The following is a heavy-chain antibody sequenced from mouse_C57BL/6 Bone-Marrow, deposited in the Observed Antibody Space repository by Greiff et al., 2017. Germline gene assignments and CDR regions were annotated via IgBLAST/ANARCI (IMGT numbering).Heavy chain of an antibody. J-gene: IGHJ1*03. Sequence: VQLQQSGAELVRPGTSVKMSCKASGYTFTNYWIGWAKQRPGHGLEWIGDIYPGGGYTKYNEKFKGKATLTADKSSSTAYLQFSSLTSEDSAIYYCARGIYYYGSSYFDVWGTGTTVTVSS. CDR1: GYTFTNYW. D-gene: IGHD1-1*01. CDR3: ARGIYYYGSSYFDV. CDR2: IYPGGGYT. V-gene: IGHV1-63*01.